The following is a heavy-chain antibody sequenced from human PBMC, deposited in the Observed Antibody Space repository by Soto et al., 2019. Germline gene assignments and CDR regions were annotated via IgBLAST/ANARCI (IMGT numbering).Heavy chain of an antibody. CDR2: INHSGST. D-gene: IGHD3-22*01. V-gene: IGHV4-34*01. J-gene: IGHJ5*02. CDR3: ARVGPWVPYYYDSSPYTFENWFDP. Sequence: SETLSLTCAVYGGSFSGYYWSWIRQPPGKGLELIGEINHSGSTYYNPSLNSRVTLSIDMTNNHVSLILNSVTAADTAVYYCARVGPWVPYYYDSSPYTFENWFDPWGQGTLVTAPQ. CDR1: GGSFSGYY.